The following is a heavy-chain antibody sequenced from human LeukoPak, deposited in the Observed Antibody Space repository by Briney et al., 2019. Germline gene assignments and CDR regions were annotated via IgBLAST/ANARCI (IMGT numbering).Heavy chain of an antibody. J-gene: IGHJ6*03. D-gene: IGHD6-19*01. CDR3: AKALVAGRRDYYYYYMDV. CDR2: ISGSDGTT. Sequence: GGSLRLSCAASGFTFSSYAMSWVRQAPGKGLEWVSAISGSDGTTYYADSMKGRFTISRDNSKTTVYLQMNRLRAEDTAVYYCAKALVAGRRDYYYYYMDVWGKGTTVTISS. V-gene: IGHV3-23*01. CDR1: GFTFSSYA.